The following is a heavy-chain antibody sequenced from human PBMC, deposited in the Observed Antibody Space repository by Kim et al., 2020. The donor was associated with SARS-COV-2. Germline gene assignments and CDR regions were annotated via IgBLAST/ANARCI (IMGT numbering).Heavy chain of an antibody. Sequence: PSLKSRVTISVDTSKNQFSLKRSSVTAPDTAVYYCARELTIFGVVIGWFAPWGQGTLVTVSS. J-gene: IGHJ5*02. V-gene: IGHV4-31*02. CDR3: ARELTIFGVVIGWFAP. D-gene: IGHD3-3*01.